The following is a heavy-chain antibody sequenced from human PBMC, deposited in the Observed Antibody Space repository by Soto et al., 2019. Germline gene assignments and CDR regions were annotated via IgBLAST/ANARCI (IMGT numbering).Heavy chain of an antibody. CDR2: INAGNGNT. CDR3: ARTYFDWLRSRYYGMDV. J-gene: IGHJ6*02. D-gene: IGHD3-9*01. Sequence: ASVKVSCKASGYTFTSYAMHWVRQAPGQRLEWMGWINAGNGNTKYSQKFQGRVTITRDTSASTAYMELSSLRSEDTAVYYCARTYFDWLRSRYYGMDVWGQGTTVTVSS. CDR1: GYTFTSYA. V-gene: IGHV1-3*01.